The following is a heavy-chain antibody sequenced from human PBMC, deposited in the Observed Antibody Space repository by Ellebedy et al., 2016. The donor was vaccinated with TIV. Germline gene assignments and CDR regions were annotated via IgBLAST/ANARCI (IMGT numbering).Heavy chain of an antibody. D-gene: IGHD1-26*01. J-gene: IGHJ6*03. CDR2: IIPIFGTA. Sequence: ASVKVSCKASGGTFSSYAISWVRQAPGQGLEWMGGIIPIFGTANYAQKFQGRVTITADESTSTAYMELSSLRSEDTAVYYCARQGIVGATNDYYYYMDVWGKGTTVTVSS. CDR3: ARQGIVGATNDYYYYMDV. V-gene: IGHV1-69*13. CDR1: GGTFSSYA.